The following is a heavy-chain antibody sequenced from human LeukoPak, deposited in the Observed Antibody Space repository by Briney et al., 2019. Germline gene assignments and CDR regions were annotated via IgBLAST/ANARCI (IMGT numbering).Heavy chain of an antibody. Sequence: GGSLRLSCAASGFTFSSYSMNWVRQAPGKGLEWVSSISSSSSYVYYADSVKGRFTISRDNAKNSLYLQMNSLRAEDTAVYYCARDLSGVTGYTYGRGIDYWGQGTLVTVSS. CDR2: ISSSSSYV. CDR1: GFTFSSYS. J-gene: IGHJ4*02. D-gene: IGHD5-18*01. CDR3: ARDLSGVTGYTYGRGIDY. V-gene: IGHV3-21*01.